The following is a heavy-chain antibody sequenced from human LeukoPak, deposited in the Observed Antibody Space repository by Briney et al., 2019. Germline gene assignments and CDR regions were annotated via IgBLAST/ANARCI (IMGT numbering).Heavy chain of an antibody. J-gene: IGHJ4*02. V-gene: IGHV1-2*02. D-gene: IGHD5/OR15-5a*01. CDR1: GYTFTGYY. CDR2: INPNSGRT. CDR3: ARDQVSTIGIFDY. Sequence: ASVKVSCKASGYTFTGYYMHWVRQAPGQGLEWMGWINPNSGRTNYAQKFQGRVTMTRDTSISTAYMELSRLRSDDTAVYHCARDQVSTIGIFDYWGQGTLVPVSS.